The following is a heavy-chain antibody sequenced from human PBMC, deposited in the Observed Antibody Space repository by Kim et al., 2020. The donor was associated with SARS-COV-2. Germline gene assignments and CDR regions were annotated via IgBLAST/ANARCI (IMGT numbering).Heavy chain of an antibody. D-gene: IGHD6-13*01. CDR3: ARDSGSSSWQVDWYFDL. CDR1: GFTFSSYS. J-gene: IGHJ2*01. Sequence: GGSLRLSCAASGFTFSSYSMNWGRQAPGKGLEWVSYIGSSSYTIYYADSVKGRFTISRDNAKNPLYLQMNSLRAEDTAVYYCARDSGSSSWQVDWYFDLWGRGTLVTVSS. CDR2: IGSSSYTI. V-gene: IGHV3-48*04.